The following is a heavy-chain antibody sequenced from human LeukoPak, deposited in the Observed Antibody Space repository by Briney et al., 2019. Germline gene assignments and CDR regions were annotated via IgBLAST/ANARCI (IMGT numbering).Heavy chain of an antibody. D-gene: IGHD3-9*01. CDR3: AKRSDFLTGYSNY. V-gene: IGHV3-23*01. CDR2: ISGSGGST. J-gene: IGHJ4*02. Sequence: PGGSLRLSCATSGFTFSTYAMNWVRQAPGMGLEWVSAISGSGGSTYYADSVKGRFTVSRDNSKNTLYLQMYSLRAEDTAVYYCAKRSDFLTGYSNYWGQGTLVTVSS. CDR1: GFTFSTYA.